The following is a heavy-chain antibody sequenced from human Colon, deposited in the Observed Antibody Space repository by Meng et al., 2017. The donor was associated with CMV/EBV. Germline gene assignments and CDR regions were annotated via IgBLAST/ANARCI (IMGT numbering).Heavy chain of an antibody. D-gene: IGHD6-13*01. Sequence: QVQLVQSGVEVKKPGTSVNLSCKASGYTFSKSYIYWVRQAPGQGPERMGIINPTGDSTTLAQKFQGRVTVTRDTSTNTVYMELSSLRSDDTAVYYCASQAATHTYFDFWGHGTLVTVSS. CDR2: INPTGDST. J-gene: IGHJ4*01. V-gene: IGHV1-46*01. CDR3: ASQAATHTYFDF. CDR1: GYTFSKSY.